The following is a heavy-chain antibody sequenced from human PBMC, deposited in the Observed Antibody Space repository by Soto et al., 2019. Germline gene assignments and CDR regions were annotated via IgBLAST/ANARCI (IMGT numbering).Heavy chain of an antibody. CDR1: GFTFSSYA. CDR2: ISGSGGST. D-gene: IGHD2-8*01. J-gene: IGHJ4*02. CDR3: AKGIRELIVLRVYAIRFDY. V-gene: IGHV3-23*01. Sequence: GGSLRLSCAASGFTFSSYAMSWVRQAPGKGLEWVSAISGSGGSTYYADSVKGRFTISRDNSKNTLYLQMNSLRAEDTAVYYSAKGIRELIVLRVYAIRFDYWGQGTLVTVSS.